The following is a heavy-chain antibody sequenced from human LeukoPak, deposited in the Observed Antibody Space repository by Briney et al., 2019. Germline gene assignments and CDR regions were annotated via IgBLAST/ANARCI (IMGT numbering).Heavy chain of an antibody. CDR3: ARERGSGSYRDDY. V-gene: IGHV3-74*01. CDR2: INSDGSTT. J-gene: IGHJ4*02. CDR1: GFTFSSFS. Sequence: PGGSLRLSCAASGFTFSSFSMVWVRQAPGNGLVSFSRINSDGSTTTYAESVKGRFTISRDNANNTLYLQMSSLRAEDTAVYYCARERGSGSYRDDYWGQGTLVTVSS. D-gene: IGHD1-26*01.